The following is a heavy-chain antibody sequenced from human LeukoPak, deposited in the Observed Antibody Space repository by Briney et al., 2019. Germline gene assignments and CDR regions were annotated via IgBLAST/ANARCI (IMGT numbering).Heavy chain of an antibody. CDR1: GYSISSGYY. J-gene: IGHJ4*02. V-gene: IGHV4-38-2*01. Sequence: SETLSLTCAVSGYSISSGYYGGWIRQPPGKGLEWIGSIYHSGSTHYNPSLKSRVTISVDTSKNQFSLKLSSMTAADTAVYYCARRQGLYSSSYDYWGQGTLVTVSS. D-gene: IGHD6-6*01. CDR3: ARRQGLYSSSYDY. CDR2: IYHSGST.